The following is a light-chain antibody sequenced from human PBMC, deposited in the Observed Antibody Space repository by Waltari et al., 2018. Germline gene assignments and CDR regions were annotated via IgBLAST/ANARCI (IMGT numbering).Light chain of an antibody. J-gene: IGLJ3*02. CDR3: CSYAGRTTWV. CDR1: TIDIGHYDL. CDR2: EAT. Sequence: QSALTQPASVSGSPGQSITISCTGATIDIGHYDLVSWYQQYPGKAPKLIIYEATKRPSGFSNRFSTSKAGKTASLTSSAVQPEDEGFYHCCSYAGRTTWVFGGGTLLTVL. V-gene: IGLV2-23*01.